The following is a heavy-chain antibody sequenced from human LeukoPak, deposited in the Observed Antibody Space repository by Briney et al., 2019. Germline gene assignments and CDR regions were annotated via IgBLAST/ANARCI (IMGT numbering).Heavy chain of an antibody. Sequence: GGSLRLSCAASVVTFIIYSVSWVRQAPREGREWVSSISSSSSYIYYADSVKGRFTISRDNAKNSLYLQMNSLRAEDTAGYYCARGTGTNDYWGQGTLVTVSS. CDR2: ISSSSSYI. CDR1: VVTFIIYS. V-gene: IGHV3-21*01. J-gene: IGHJ4*02. CDR3: ARGTGTNDY. D-gene: IGHD1-1*01.